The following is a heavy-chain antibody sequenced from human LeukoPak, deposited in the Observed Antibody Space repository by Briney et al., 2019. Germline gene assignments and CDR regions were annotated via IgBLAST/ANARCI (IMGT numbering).Heavy chain of an antibody. CDR1: GFTFSSYA. V-gene: IGHV3-23*01. CDR2: VTGSGSST. J-gene: IGHJ4*02. Sequence: GGSLRLSCAASGFTFSSYAMSWVRQAPGEGLEWVSSVTGSGSSTYYADSVKGRFTIPRDNSRNTLYLQMNSLRADDTAVYYCAKGIAAAMDYWGQGTLVTVSA. D-gene: IGHD6-13*01. CDR3: AKGIAAAMDY.